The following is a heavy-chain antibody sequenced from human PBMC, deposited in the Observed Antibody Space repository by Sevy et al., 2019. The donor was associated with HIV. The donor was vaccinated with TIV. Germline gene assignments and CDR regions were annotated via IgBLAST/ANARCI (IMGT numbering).Heavy chain of an antibody. V-gene: IGHV1-69*06. CDR3: ARSSTMVRGVIITLFWFDP. J-gene: IGHJ5*02. D-gene: IGHD3-10*01. CDR2: IIPIFGTA. Sequence: ASVKVSCKASGGTFSSYAISWVRQAPGQGLGWMGGIIPIFGTANYAQKFQGRVTITADKSTGTAYMELSSLGSEDTAVYYCARSSTMVRGVIITLFWFDPWGQGTLVTVSS. CDR1: GGTFSSYA.